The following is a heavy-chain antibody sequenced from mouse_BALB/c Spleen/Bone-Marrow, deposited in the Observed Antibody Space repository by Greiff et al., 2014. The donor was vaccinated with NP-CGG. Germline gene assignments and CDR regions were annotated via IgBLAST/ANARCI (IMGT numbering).Heavy chain of an antibody. Sequence: EVKLMESGAELVKPGASVKLSCTASGFNIKDTYMHWVRQRPEQGLEWIGRIDPANGNTKYDPKFQGKATITADTSSNTAYLQLSSLTSEDTAVYYCASYCYGRSSFTYWGQGTLVTVSA. CDR1: GFNIKDTY. V-gene: IGHV14-3*02. CDR3: ASYCYGRSSFTY. CDR2: IDPANGNT. J-gene: IGHJ3*01. D-gene: IGHD1-1*01.